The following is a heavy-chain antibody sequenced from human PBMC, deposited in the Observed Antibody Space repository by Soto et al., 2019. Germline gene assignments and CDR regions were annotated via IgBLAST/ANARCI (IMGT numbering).Heavy chain of an antibody. Sequence: EVQLVESGGGLDKPGRSLRLSCAASGFTFSSYSMNWVRQAPGKGLEWVSSISSSSSYIYYADSVKGRFTISRDNAKNSLYLQMNSLRAEDTAVYYCAPVGGYGPFDYWGQGTLVTVSS. J-gene: IGHJ4*02. V-gene: IGHV3-21*01. CDR2: ISSSSSYI. CDR1: GFTFSSYS. D-gene: IGHD1-26*01. CDR3: APVGGYGPFDY.